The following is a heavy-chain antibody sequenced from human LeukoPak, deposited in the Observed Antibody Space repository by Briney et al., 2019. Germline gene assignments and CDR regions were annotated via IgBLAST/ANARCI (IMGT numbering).Heavy chain of an antibody. Sequence: PGRSLKLSCAASGFTFSSYSMNWVRQAPGKGLEWVSSISSSSSYIYYADSVKGRFTISRDNAKNSLYLQMNSLRAEDTAVYYCARDPSRYCSGGSCYADYWGQGTLVTVSS. V-gene: IGHV3-21*01. CDR2: ISSSSSYI. CDR3: ARDPSRYCSGGSCYADY. J-gene: IGHJ4*02. CDR1: GFTFSSYS. D-gene: IGHD2-15*01.